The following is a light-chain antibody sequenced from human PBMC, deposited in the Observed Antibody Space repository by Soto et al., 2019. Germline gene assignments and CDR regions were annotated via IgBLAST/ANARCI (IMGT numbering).Light chain of an antibody. CDR1: QSVSSN. CDR3: QQYNNWPPGPT. CDR2: GAS. J-gene: IGKJ3*01. V-gene: IGKV3-15*01. Sequence: EIVMTQSPATLSVSPGERATLSCRASQSVSSNLAWYQQKPGQAPRLLIYGASTRAIGIPARFSGSGSGTEFTLTISSLQSEDFAVYYCQQYNNWPPGPTFGPGTKVDIK.